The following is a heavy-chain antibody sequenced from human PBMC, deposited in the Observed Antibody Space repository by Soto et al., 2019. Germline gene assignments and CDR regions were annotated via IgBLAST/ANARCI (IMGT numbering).Heavy chain of an antibody. CDR3: AIGHEAAGLLDS. V-gene: IGHV1-69*13. D-gene: IGHD6-13*01. Sequence: PVKVSCKASGGTFSSYAISWVRQAPGQGLEWMGGIIPIFGTANYAQKFQGRVTITADESTSTAYMELSSLRTEETAENYCAIGHEAAGLLDSWGQGIMAAVA. CDR1: GGTFSSYA. CDR2: IIPIFGTA. J-gene: IGHJ4*02.